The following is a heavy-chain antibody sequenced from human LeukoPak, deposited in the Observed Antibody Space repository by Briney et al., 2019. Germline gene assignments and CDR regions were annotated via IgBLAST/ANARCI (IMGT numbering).Heavy chain of an antibody. CDR3: ARSHAAAGGFDY. Sequence: GESLKIPCKGSGYSFTNYWISWVRQMPGKGLEWMGRIDPSDSYTNYSPSFQGHVTISADKSISTAYLQWSSLKASDTAMYYCARSHAAAGGFDYWGQGTLVTVSS. V-gene: IGHV5-10-1*01. D-gene: IGHD6-13*01. CDR1: GYSFTNYW. J-gene: IGHJ4*02. CDR2: IDPSDSYT.